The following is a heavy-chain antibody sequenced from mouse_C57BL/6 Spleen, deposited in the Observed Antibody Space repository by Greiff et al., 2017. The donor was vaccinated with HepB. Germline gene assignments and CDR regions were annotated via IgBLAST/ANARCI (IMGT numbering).Heavy chain of an antibody. J-gene: IGHJ4*01. CDR3: TKEDYYGDYYAMDY. D-gene: IGHD1-1*01. V-gene: IGHV2-5*01. CDR2: ICSGGST. Sequence: VKLMESGPGLVQPSQSLSITCTVSGFSLTSYGVHWVRQSPGKGLEWLGVICSGGSTDYNAAFMSRLSITKDDSKSQVFFKMNSLQADDTAIYYCTKEDYYGDYYAMDYWGQGTSVTVSS. CDR1: GFSLTSYG.